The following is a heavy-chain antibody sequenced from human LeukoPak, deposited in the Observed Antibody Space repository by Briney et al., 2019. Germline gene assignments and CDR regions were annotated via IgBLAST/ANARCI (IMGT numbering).Heavy chain of an antibody. CDR2: ISYDGSNK. V-gene: IGHV3-30*04. Sequence: PGGSLRPSCAASGFTFSSYAIHWVRQAPGKGLEWVAVISYDGSNKNYADSVKGRFTISRDNSKNTLYLQMNSLRAEDTAVYYCAKVLPTMIVVVTHTQVAFDIWGQGTMVTVSS. CDR3: AKVLPTMIVVVTHTQVAFDI. D-gene: IGHD3-22*01. J-gene: IGHJ3*02. CDR1: GFTFSSYA.